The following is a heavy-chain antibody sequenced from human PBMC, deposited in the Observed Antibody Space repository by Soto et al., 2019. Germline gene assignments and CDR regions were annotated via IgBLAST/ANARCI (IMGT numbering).Heavy chain of an antibody. V-gene: IGHV3-53*01. D-gene: IGHD2-15*01. CDR1: GFTVSSNY. CDR2: IYSGGST. CDR3: ARDSGYCSGGSCYRGDY. Sequence: EVQLVESGGGLIQPGGSLRLSCAASGFTVSSNYMSWVRQAPGKGLEWASVIYSGGSTYYADSVKGRFTISRDNSKNTLYLQMNSLRAEDTAVYYCARDSGYCSGGSCYRGDYWGQGTLVTVSS. J-gene: IGHJ4*02.